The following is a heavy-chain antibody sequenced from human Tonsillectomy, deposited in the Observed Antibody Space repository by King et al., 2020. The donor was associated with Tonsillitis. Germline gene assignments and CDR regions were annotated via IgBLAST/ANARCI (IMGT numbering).Heavy chain of an antibody. CDR1: GFSFSTYA. J-gene: IGHJ6*02. Sequence: VQLVESGGGLVQPGGSLRVSCAASGFSFSTYAMSWVRQAPGKGLEWVSGISGSGGSTYYADSVKGRFTIARDNSKNTLYLQMNSLRAEDTAVYYCAKSLKENYHYYDMDVWGQGTTVTVSS. CDR3: AKSLKENYHYYDMDV. V-gene: IGHV3-23*04. CDR2: ISGSGGST.